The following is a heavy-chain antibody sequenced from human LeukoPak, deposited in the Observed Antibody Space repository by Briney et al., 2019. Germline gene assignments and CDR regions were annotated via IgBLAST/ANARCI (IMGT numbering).Heavy chain of an antibody. D-gene: IGHD5-18*01. V-gene: IGHV4-39*01. J-gene: IGHJ4*02. CDR2: IYYSGST. CDR3: AGYSYGYGRYYFDY. CDR1: GGSISSSSYY. Sequence: SETLSLTCTVSGGSISSSSYYWGWIRQPPGKGLEWIGSIYYSGSTYYNPSLKSRVTISVDTSKNQFSLKLSSVTAADTAVYYCAGYSYGYGRYYFDYWGQGTLVTVSS.